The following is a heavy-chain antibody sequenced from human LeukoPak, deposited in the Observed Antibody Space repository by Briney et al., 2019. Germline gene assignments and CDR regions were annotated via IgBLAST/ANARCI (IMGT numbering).Heavy chain of an antibody. CDR2: ISSNGGST. Sequence: PGGPLRLSCAASGFTFSSYSMHWVRQATGKGLEYVSAISSNGGSTYYTYSVTDRFTISRDNSKNTLYLQMGSLRPEDTGVYYCARALPSSSGVVINNWFDPWGQGALVTVSS. J-gene: IGHJ5*02. V-gene: IGHV3-64*01. CDR3: ARALPSSSGVVINNWFDP. CDR1: GFTFSSYS. D-gene: IGHD3-3*01.